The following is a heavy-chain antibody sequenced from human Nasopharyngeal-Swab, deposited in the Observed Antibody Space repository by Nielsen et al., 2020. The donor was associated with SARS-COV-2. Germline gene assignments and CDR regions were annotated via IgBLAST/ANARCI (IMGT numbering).Heavy chain of an antibody. CDR3: AKGGHGDRLDFDY. CDR1: GLTFSSYG. D-gene: IGHD4-17*01. Sequence: GGSLRLSCAASGLTFSSYGMHWVRQAPGKGLEWVALISYDGSNKYYADSVKGRFTISRDNSKNTLYLQMNSLRAEDTAVYYCAKGGHGDRLDFDYWGQGTLVTVSS. J-gene: IGHJ4*02. V-gene: IGHV3-30*18. CDR2: ISYDGSNK.